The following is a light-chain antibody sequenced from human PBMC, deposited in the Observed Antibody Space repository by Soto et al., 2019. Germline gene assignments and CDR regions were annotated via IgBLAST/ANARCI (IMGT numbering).Light chain of an antibody. Sequence: EIVMTQSPATLSVSPGERATLSWRASQSVSSNLAWHQQKPGQAPRILMYDASTRATGIPARFSGSGSGTEFTLTISSLQSEDFAVYYCQQYHNWPITFGQGTRLEIK. J-gene: IGKJ5*01. V-gene: IGKV3-15*01. CDR3: QQYHNWPIT. CDR2: DAS. CDR1: QSVSSN.